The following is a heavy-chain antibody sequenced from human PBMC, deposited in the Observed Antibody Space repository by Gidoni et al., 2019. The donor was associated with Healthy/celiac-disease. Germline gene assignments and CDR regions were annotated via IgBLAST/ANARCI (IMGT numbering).Heavy chain of an antibody. CDR2: IDPSDSYT. CDR1: GYSFTTYW. CDR3: ARHTQSIAAAFP. Sequence: EVQLVQSGAEVKRPGESRRIACKGAGYSFTTYWISWVRQMPGKGLEWMGRIDPSDSYTNYSPSFQGHVTISVDKSISTAYLQWRSLKASDTAMYYCARHTQSIAAAFPWGQGTLVTVSS. D-gene: IGHD6-13*01. J-gene: IGHJ5*02. V-gene: IGHV5-10-1*03.